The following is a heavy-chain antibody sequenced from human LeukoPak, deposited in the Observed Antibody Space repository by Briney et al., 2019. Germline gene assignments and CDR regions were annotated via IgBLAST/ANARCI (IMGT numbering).Heavy chain of an antibody. CDR3: ARGLNYHAISGYPENYYYYCMDF. CDR1: GFTFSSYW. CDR2: INFDGSST. V-gene: IGHV3-74*01. J-gene: IGHJ6*03. Sequence: GGSLTLSWAGAGFTFSSYWTRWVRHAPGEGLVWVSRINFDGSSTSYADAVKGRFTISRNNTKNTRYLQMNSLRAEDTAFYYSARGLNYHAISGYPENYYYYCMDFWGGGKTATVS. D-gene: IGHD3-22*01.